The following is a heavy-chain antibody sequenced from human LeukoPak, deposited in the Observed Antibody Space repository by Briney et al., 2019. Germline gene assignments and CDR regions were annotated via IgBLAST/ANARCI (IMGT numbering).Heavy chain of an antibody. V-gene: IGHV3-7*01. D-gene: IGHD2-21*01. CDR1: GFNFSSSW. CDR3: ARDRAYNTFDY. Sequence: PGGSLRLSCAASGFNFSSSWMTWVRQAPGKGLEWVANIKEDGSQKNYVDSVKGRFTISRDNAKNSLYLQMNSLRVEDTAVYYCARDRAYNTFDYWGQGTLVTVSS. J-gene: IGHJ4*02. CDR2: IKEDGSQK.